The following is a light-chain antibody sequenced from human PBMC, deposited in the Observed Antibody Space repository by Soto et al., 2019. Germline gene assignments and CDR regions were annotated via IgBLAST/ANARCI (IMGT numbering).Light chain of an antibody. CDR1: SSDIGSNNY. V-gene: IGLV2-14*01. J-gene: IGLJ3*02. CDR3: RSYTTTTRL. Sequence: QSALTQPASVSGSPGQSITISCTGTSSDIGSNNYVSWFQQRPGKAPTLIIYEVSNRPSGVSTHFSGSKSGNTASLTISGLLPEDEAEYYCRSYTTTTRLFGGGTQLTVL. CDR2: EVS.